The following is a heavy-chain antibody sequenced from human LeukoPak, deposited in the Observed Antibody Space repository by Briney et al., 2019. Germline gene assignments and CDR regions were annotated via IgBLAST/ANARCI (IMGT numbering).Heavy chain of an antibody. D-gene: IGHD3-3*01. J-gene: IGHJ6*03. CDR3: ARLGVVNLYYYYYYMDV. CDR2: IYYSGST. CDR1: GGSISSYY. V-gene: IGHV4-59*01. Sequence: PSETLSLTCTVSGGSISSYYWSWIRQPPGKGLEWIGYIYYSGSTNYNPSLKSRVTISVDTSKNQFSLKLSSVTAADTAVYYCARLGVVNLYYYYYYMDVWGKGTTVTVSS.